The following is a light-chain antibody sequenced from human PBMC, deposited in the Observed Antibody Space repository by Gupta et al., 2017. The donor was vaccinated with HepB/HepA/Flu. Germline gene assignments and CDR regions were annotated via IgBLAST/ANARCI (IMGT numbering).Light chain of an antibody. CDR3: CSYAGTYTYVV. J-gene: IGLJ2*01. CDR2: DVR. V-gene: IGLV2-11*01. CDR1: SSDVGSYNF. Sequence: QSALTQPRSVPGSPGQAVTIPCTGTSSDVGSYNFVSWYQQHPGKAPKLMIYDVRKRPSGVPDRFSASKSGNTASLTISGLQAEDEADYYCCSYAGTYTYVVLGGGTKLTVL.